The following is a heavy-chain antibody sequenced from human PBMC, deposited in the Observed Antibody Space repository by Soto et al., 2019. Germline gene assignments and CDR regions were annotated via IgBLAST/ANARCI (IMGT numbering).Heavy chain of an antibody. V-gene: IGHV4-34*01. D-gene: IGHD2-2*01. CDR1: GGSFSAPR. CDR2: IDHSGST. Sequence: LETLYLTCAVYGGSFSAPRWTWIRQPPGKGLEWIGEIDHSGSTNYNPSLKSRVTMSVDTSKNQFSLKLSSVTAADTAVYYCARGRGYCSSTSCAYWGQGTLVTVSS. CDR3: ARGRGYCSSTSCAY. J-gene: IGHJ4*02.